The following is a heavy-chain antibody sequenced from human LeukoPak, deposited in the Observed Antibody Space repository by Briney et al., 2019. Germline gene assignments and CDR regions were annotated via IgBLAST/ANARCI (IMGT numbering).Heavy chain of an antibody. CDR1: GYXFTSYW. CDR3: ARSLTAAAGDY. Sequence: GESLKISCNGSGYXFTSYWICWVRQIPGKGLEWMAIIYPADSDIRYSPSFQGQVTISADKSISTAYLQWSSLKASDTAMYYCARSLTAAAGDYWGQGTLVTVSS. J-gene: IGHJ4*02. V-gene: IGHV5-51*01. D-gene: IGHD6-25*01. CDR2: IYPADSDI.